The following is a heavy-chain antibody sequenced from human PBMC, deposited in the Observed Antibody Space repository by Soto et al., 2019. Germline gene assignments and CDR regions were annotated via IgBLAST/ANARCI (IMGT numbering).Heavy chain of an antibody. J-gene: IGHJ3*02. CDR2: IKPDGSET. V-gene: IGHV3-7*01. Sequence: EVQLVESGGGLVQPGGSLSLSCAASGFTFRSSWMSWVRQAPGKGLEWVSYIKPDGSETYYVDSVRGRFTISRDNAKNSLYLQMNSLTAENTALYYCARDPSFGAFDIWGQGTMVTVSA. CDR1: GFTFRSSW. CDR3: ARDPSFGAFDI. D-gene: IGHD3-10*01.